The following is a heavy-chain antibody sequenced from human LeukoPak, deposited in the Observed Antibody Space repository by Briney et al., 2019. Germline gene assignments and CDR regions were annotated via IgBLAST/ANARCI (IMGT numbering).Heavy chain of an antibody. CDR1: GFTFSSYS. CDR3: AREGGRDAFDI. CDR2: ISSSSSTI. V-gene: IGHV3-48*04. Sequence: GGSLGLSCAASGFTFSSYSMNWVRQAPGKGLEWVSYISSSSSTIYYADSVKGRFTISRDNAKNSLYLQMNSLRAEDTAVYYCAREGGRDAFDIWGQGTMVTSLQ. J-gene: IGHJ3*02. D-gene: IGHD1-26*01.